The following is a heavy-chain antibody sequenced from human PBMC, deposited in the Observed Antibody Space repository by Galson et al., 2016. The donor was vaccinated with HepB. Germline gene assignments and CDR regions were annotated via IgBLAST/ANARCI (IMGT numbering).Heavy chain of an antibody. CDR3: AKTAPAAMGLIDY. Sequence: SLRLSCAASGFTFSSYSMNWVRQAPGKGLEWVSYISSSSSTLYYADSVKGRFTISRDNAKNSLYLQMNSLRDEDTAVYYCAKTAPAAMGLIDYWGQGTLVTVSS. J-gene: IGHJ4*02. V-gene: IGHV3-48*02. CDR1: GFTFSSYS. D-gene: IGHD2-2*01. CDR2: ISSSSSTL.